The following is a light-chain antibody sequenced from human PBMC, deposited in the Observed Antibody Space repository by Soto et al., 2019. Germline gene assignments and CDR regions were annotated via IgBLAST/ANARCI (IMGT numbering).Light chain of an antibody. J-gene: IGKJ1*01. V-gene: IGKV1-9*01. CDR2: AAS. CDR1: QDISSY. CDR3: QQLNRFPRT. Sequence: DIPLTQSPSFLSASVGDRVTITCRDSQDISSYLAWYQQRPGKVPRFLTHAASTLQSGVPSRFSATGSGTAFTLTISSLQPEDFATYYCQQLNRFPRTFGQGTKVEV.